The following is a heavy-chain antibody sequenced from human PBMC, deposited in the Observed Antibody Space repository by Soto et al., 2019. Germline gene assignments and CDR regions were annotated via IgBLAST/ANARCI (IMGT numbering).Heavy chain of an antibody. Sequence: SETLSLTCAVYGGSFSGYYWSWIRQPPGKGLEWIGEINHSGSTNYNPSLKSRVTISVDTSKNQFSLMLSSVTAADTAVYYCARRYYGSGSYYDYWGQGTLVTVS. V-gene: IGHV4-34*01. CDR2: INHSGST. D-gene: IGHD3-10*01. CDR3: ARRYYGSGSYYDY. CDR1: GGSFSGYY. J-gene: IGHJ4*02.